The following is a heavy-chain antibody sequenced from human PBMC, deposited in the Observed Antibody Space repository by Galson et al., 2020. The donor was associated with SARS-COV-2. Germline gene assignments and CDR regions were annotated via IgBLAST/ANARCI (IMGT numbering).Heavy chain of an antibody. J-gene: IGHJ3*02. CDR3: AGRVAGAGSLHI. CDR2: TYYRSQWST. Sequence: LTCAISGDSVSSNSAAWNWIRQSPSRGLEWLGRTYYRSQWSTDYAVSVKSRITINPDTSKNQFSLQLNSVTPEDTAIYYCAGRVAGAGSLHIWGQGTMVIV. V-gene: IGHV6-1*01. CDR1: GDSVSSNSAA. D-gene: IGHD6-13*01.